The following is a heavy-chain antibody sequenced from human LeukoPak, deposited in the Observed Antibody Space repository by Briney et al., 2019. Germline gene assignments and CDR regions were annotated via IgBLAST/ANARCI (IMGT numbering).Heavy chain of an antibody. V-gene: IGHV3-7*01. CDR2: INQDGSEK. CDR3: ARGPPRGKYYYMDV. CDR1: GFSISAYW. J-gene: IGHJ6*03. Sequence: GGSLRLSCAASGFSISAYWMTWVRQAPGKGLEWVANINQDGSEKYSVDSVKGRFTISRDNAKNSLYLQMDSLRAEDTAVYYCARGPPRGKYYYMDVWGKGTTVTVSS. D-gene: IGHD1-1*01.